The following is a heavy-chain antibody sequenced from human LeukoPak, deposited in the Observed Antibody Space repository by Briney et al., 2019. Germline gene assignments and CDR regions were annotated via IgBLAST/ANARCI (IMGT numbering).Heavy chain of an antibody. CDR1: GFSFTYHNYG. CDR2: IGYDGTTI. Sequence: GGSLRLSCAASGFSFTYHNYGMHWVRQAPGKGLEWVAVIGYDGTTIFYADSVKGRFTISRDSSKNTLSLQMDSLRAEDTAVYYCAKSYSSGWYYFDYWGQGTLVTVSS. D-gene: IGHD6-19*01. J-gene: IGHJ4*02. CDR3: AKSYSSGWYYFDY. V-gene: IGHV3-30*02.